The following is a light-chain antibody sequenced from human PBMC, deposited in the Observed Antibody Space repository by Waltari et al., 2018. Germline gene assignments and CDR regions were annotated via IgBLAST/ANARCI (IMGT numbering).Light chain of an antibody. J-gene: IGLJ2*01. CDR2: DDR. V-gene: IGLV3-21*01. CDR1: NIGYYS. Sequence: SYVLTQPPSVSVAPGKTATITCGGTNIGYYSVHWYQQRPGQAPVLVVHDDRDRPSGIPERCSGSTSGKSATLTITRVEAGDEAYYYCQVWDSRSDHVVFGGGTKLTVL. CDR3: QVWDSRSDHVV.